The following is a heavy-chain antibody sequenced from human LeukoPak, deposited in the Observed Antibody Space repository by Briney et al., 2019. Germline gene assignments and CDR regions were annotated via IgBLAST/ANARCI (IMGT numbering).Heavy chain of an antibody. CDR1: GCTFSSYY. Sequence: SETLSLTCAVYGCTFSSYYWSWIRQAPGKGLEWVGEINHSGSTNYNPSLKSRVTISVDTSKNQFSLKLSSVTAADTAVYYCARGIGGYSYGPADWFDPWGQGTLVTVSS. D-gene: IGHD5-18*01. J-gene: IGHJ5*02. V-gene: IGHV4-34*01. CDR2: INHSGST. CDR3: ARGIGGYSYGPADWFDP.